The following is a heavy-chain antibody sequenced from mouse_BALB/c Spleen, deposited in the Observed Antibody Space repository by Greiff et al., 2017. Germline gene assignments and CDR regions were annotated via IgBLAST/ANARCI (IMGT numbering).Heavy chain of an antibody. CDR2: IDPENGDT. Sequence: VQLQQPGAELVRSGASVKLSCTASGFNIKDYYMHWVKQRPEQGLEWIGWIDPENGDTEYAPKFQGKATMTADTSSNTAYLQLSSLTSEDTAVYYCKGYDYENYAMDYWGQGTSVTVSS. D-gene: IGHD2-4*01. CDR3: KGYDYENYAMDY. J-gene: IGHJ4*01. CDR1: GFNIKDYY. V-gene: IGHV14-4*02.